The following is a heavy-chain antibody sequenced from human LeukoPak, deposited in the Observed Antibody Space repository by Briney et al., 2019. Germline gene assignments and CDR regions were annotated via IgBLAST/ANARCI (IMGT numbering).Heavy chain of an antibody. CDR1: GGTFSSYA. D-gene: IGHD2-2*01. Sequence: RASVKVSCKASGGTFSSYAISWVRQAPGQGLEWMGGIIPIFGTANYAQKFQGRVTITADESTSTAYMELSSLRSEDTAVYYCARGGVVPAELPAVYYYYYMDVWGKGTTVTVSS. V-gene: IGHV1-69*13. CDR2: IIPIFGTA. CDR3: ARGGVVPAELPAVYYYYYMDV. J-gene: IGHJ6*03.